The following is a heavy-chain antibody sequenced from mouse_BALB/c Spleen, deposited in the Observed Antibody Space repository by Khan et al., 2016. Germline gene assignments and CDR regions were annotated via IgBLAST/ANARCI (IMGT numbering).Heavy chain of an antibody. V-gene: IGHV2-5*01. J-gene: IGHJ4*01. D-gene: IGHD1-1*01. CDR1: GFSLNSYG. Sequence: QVQLKESGPGLVQPSQSLSITCTVSGFSLNSYGVHWVRQSPGKGLEWLGVIWRGGSTDYNAAFMSRLSITKDNSKSQVFFKMNSLQADDTAIYYCAKRYYGSYAMDYWGQGTSVTVSS. CDR3: AKRYYGSYAMDY. CDR2: IWRGGST.